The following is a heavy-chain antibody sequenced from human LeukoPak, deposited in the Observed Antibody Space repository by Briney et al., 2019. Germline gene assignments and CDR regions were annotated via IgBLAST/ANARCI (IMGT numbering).Heavy chain of an antibody. D-gene: IGHD5-18*01. CDR1: GGSFSSYY. V-gene: IGHV4-4*07. J-gene: IGHJ3*02. CDR3: ASVDTAMYDAFDI. Sequence: PSETLSLTCAVSGGSFSSYYWSWIRQPAGKGLEWIGRIYTSGSTNYNPSLKSRVTMSVDTSKNQFSLKLSSVTAADTAVYYCASVDTAMYDAFDIWGQGTMVTVSS. CDR2: IYTSGST.